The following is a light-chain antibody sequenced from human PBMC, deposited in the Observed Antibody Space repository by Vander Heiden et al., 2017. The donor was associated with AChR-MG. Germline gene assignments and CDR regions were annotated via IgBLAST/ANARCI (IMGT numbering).Light chain of an antibody. V-gene: IGKV4-1*01. CDR2: WAS. Sequence: IVLTQSPDSLAVSLGETATINCKSSQSLLSNRQDFLAWFQQRPGQSPKLLIYWASTRASGAPDRFSGAGSGTDFTLTISNLQAEDVAVYYCQQYYSEPLTFGQGTKLQVK. CDR1: QSLLSNRQDF. CDR3: QQYYSEPLT. J-gene: IGKJ2*01.